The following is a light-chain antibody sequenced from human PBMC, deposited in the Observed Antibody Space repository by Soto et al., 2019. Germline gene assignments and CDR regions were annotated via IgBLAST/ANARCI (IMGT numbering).Light chain of an antibody. CDR3: QQYDSYSYT. Sequence: DIHMTQSPSTLSASVGDRVTIPCRASQSIADWLAWYQQKPGKAPKLLIYKASTLESGVPSRFSGSGSGTEFTLTISSLQPDDFATYYCQQYDSYSYTFGQGTRLEIK. CDR2: KAS. J-gene: IGKJ5*01. V-gene: IGKV1-5*03. CDR1: QSIADW.